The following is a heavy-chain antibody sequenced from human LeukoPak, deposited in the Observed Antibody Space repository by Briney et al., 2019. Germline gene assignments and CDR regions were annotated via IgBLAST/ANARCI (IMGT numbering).Heavy chain of an antibody. D-gene: IGHD3-10*01. CDR2: INHSGST. Sequence: SETLSLTCAVYGGSFSGYYWSWIRQPPGKGLEWIGEINHSGSTNYNPSLKSRVTISVDTSKNQFSLKLSSVTAADTAVYYCATQEYYGSGSYTPMDVWGKGTTVTISS. CDR1: GGSFSGYY. J-gene: IGHJ6*03. CDR3: ATQEYYGSGSYTPMDV. V-gene: IGHV4-34*01.